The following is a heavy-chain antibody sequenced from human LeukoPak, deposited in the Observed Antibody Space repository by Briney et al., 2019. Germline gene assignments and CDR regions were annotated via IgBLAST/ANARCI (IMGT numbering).Heavy chain of an antibody. V-gene: IGHV5-51*01. CDR3: ARAGGYCSSTSCYVGYFDY. D-gene: IGHD2-2*01. J-gene: IGHJ4*02. CDR2: IYPGDSDT. Sequence: GESLKISCKGSGYSFTSYWIGWVRQMPGKGLEWMGIIYPGDSDTRYSPSFQGQVTISADKSISTAYLQWSSLKASDTAMYYCARAGGYCSSTSCYVGYFDYWGQGTLVTVSS. CDR1: GYSFTSYW.